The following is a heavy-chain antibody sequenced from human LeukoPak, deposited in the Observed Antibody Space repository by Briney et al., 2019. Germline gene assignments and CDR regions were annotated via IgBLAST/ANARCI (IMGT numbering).Heavy chain of an antibody. J-gene: IGHJ4*02. V-gene: IGHV4-59*08. CDR3: ARSRGYSGYPFDY. D-gene: IGHD5-12*01. CDR1: GGSISSYY. Sequence: SETLSLTCTVSGGSISSYYWGWIRQPPGKGLEWIGYIYYSGSTNYNPSLKSRVTISVDTSKNQFSLKLSSVTAADTAVYYCARSRGYSGYPFDYWGQGTLVTVSS. CDR2: IYYSGST.